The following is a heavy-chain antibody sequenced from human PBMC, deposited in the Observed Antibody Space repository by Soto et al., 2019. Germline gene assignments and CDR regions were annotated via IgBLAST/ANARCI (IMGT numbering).Heavy chain of an antibody. CDR3: ARGNLGGFGL. J-gene: IGHJ3*01. Sequence: EVQLVESEGGLVQRGGSLRLSCAASGFTFNYYWMHWVRQAPGQGLMWVAHIQNDGSRTTYAESVKGRFTISRDNAKNTMYLQMYCLRAEDTAVYYCARGNLGGFGLWRQGTTVTVSS. D-gene: IGHD2-15*01. CDR2: IQNDGSRT. CDR1: GFTFNYYW. V-gene: IGHV3-74*01.